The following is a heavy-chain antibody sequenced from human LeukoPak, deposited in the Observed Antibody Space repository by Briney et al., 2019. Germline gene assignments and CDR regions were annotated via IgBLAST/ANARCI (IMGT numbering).Heavy chain of an antibody. D-gene: IGHD6-19*01. V-gene: IGHV4-31*03. CDR3: ARDPLAGFDHY. J-gene: IGHJ4*02. CDR2: IYYSGST. Sequence: SQTLSLTCTVSGGSLSSGGYYWSWIRQHPGKGLEWIGYIYYSGSTYYNPSLKSRVTISVDTSKNQFSLKLRSVTAPDPAVYYCARDPLAGFDHYWGQGTLVTVSS. CDR1: GGSLSSGGYY.